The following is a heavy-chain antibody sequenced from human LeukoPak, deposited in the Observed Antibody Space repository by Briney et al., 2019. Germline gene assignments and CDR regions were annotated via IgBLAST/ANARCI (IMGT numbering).Heavy chain of an antibody. D-gene: IGHD4-11*01. CDR3: ARMSNYFPYYYYYGMDV. CDR1: GFTFSSYG. V-gene: IGHV3-33*08. J-gene: IGHJ6*02. CDR2: IWYDGSNK. Sequence: GGSLRLSCAASGFTFSSYGMHWVRQAPGKGLEWVAVIWYDGSNKYYADSVKGRFTISRDNFKNTLYLQMNSLRAEDTAVYYCARMSNYFPYYYYYGMDVWGQGTTVTVSS.